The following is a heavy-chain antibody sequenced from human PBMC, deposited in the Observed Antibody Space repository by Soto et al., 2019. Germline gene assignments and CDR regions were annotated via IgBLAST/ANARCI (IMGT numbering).Heavy chain of an antibody. CDR3: ARSHDFWSGYPPLDYYYGMDV. Sequence: GASVKVSCKASGYTFTGYYMHWVRQAPGQGLEWMGWINPNSGGTNYAQKFQGWVTMTRDTSISTAYMELSRLRSDDTAVYYCARSHDFWSGYPPLDYYYGMDVWGQGTTVTVSS. V-gene: IGHV1-2*04. D-gene: IGHD3-3*01. CDR2: INPNSGGT. J-gene: IGHJ6*02. CDR1: GYTFTGYY.